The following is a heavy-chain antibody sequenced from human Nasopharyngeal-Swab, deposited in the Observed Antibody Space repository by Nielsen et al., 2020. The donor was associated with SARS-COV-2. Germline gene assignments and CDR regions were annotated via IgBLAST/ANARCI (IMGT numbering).Heavy chain of an antibody. V-gene: IGHV3-9*01. CDR1: GFTFDDYA. D-gene: IGHD3-16*01. CDR2: ISWNSGSI. J-gene: IGHJ6*02. CDR3: AKDMGVGMDV. Sequence: SLKISCAASGFTFDDYAMHWVRQAPGKGMEWVSGISWNSGSIGYADSVKGRFTISRDNAKNSLYLQMNSLSAEDTALYYCAKDMGVGMDVWGQGTTVTVSS.